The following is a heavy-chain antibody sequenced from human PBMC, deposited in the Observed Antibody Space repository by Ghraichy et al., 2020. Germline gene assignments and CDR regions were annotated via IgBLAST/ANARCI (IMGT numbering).Heavy chain of an antibody. V-gene: IGHV1-2*02. CDR3: ARSKWFGENWFDP. CDR1: GYTFTGYY. D-gene: IGHD3-10*01. Sequence: ASVKVSCKASGYTFTGYYMHWVRQAPGQGLEWMGWINPDSGGTNYAQKFQGRVTMTRDTSIGTAYMELSRLRSDDTAVYYCARSKWFGENWFDPWGQGTLVTVSS. J-gene: IGHJ5*02. CDR2: INPDSGGT.